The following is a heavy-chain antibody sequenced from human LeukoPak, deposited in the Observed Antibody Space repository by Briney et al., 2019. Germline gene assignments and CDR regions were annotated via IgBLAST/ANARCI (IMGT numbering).Heavy chain of an antibody. V-gene: IGHV4-59*01. CDR1: GASISNYY. CDR3: ARHFGDGSGYHQYYFDY. CDR2: LHYSGST. D-gene: IGHD3-22*01. Sequence: PWQTLSLTRAVAGASISNYYWSSIRQPPGKGLEWIVYLHYSGSTNYNPALKSRVTISEDTSKNQFSLNLSSVTAADTAVYYCARHFGDGSGYHQYYFDYWGQGTLVTVSS. J-gene: IGHJ4*02.